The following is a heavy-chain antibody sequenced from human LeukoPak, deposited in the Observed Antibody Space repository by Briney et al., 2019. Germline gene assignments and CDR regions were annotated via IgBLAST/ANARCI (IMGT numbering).Heavy chain of an antibody. V-gene: IGHV4-39*01. Sequence: SETLSLTCTVSGGSISSSSYYWGWIRQPPGKGLEWIGSIYYSGSTYYNPSLKSRVTISVDTSKNQFSLKLSSVTAADTAVYYCARRSFLWFGELWSRIDCWGQGTLVTVSS. J-gene: IGHJ4*02. CDR2: IYYSGST. CDR3: ARRSFLWFGELWSRIDC. CDR1: GGSISSSSYY. D-gene: IGHD3-10*01.